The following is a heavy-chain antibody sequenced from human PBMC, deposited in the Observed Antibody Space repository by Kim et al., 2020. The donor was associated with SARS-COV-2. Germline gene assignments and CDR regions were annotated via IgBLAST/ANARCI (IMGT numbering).Heavy chain of an antibody. CDR2: ISGSGGST. Sequence: GGSLRLSCAASGFTFSNYAMNWVRQAPGKGLEWVSAISGSGGSTYYADSVKGRFTISRDNSKNTLYLQMNSLRAEDTAVYCCAKDPYYDFWSGYYFDYWGQGTLVTVSS. D-gene: IGHD3-3*01. J-gene: IGHJ4*02. CDR3: AKDPYYDFWSGYYFDY. CDR1: GFTFSNYA. V-gene: IGHV3-23*01.